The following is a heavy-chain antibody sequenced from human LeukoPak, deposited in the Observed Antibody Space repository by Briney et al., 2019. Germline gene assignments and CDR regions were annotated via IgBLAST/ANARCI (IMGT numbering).Heavy chain of an antibody. CDR3: AKGYYYGSGADAFDI. Sequence: GGSLRLSCAASGFTFSSYAMSWVRQAPGKGLEWVSAISGSGGSTYYADSVKGRFTISRDNSKNTLYLQMNSLRAVDTAVYYCAKGYYYGSGADAFDIWGQGTMVTVSS. V-gene: IGHV3-23*01. CDR1: GFTFSSYA. D-gene: IGHD3-10*01. CDR2: ISGSGGST. J-gene: IGHJ3*02.